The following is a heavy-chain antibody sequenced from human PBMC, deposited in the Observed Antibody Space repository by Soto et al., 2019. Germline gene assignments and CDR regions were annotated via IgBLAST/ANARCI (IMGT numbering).Heavy chain of an antibody. J-gene: IGHJ4*02. CDR2: ISSSSSTI. CDR1: GFTFSSYS. CDR3: ARDLAIFGVVIIWSDNSY. D-gene: IGHD3-3*01. Sequence: GGSLRLSCAASGFTFSSYSMNWVRQAPGKGLEWVSYISSSSSTIYYADSVKGRFTISRDNAKNSLYLQMNSLRAEDTAVYYCARDLAIFGVVIIWSDNSYWGQGTLVTVSS. V-gene: IGHV3-48*01.